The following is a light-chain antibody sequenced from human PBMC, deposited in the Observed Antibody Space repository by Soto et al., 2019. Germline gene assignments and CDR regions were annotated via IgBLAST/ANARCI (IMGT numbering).Light chain of an antibody. Sequence: EIVMTQSPATLSVSPGERATLSCRASQRISNNLAWYQQKPGQAPRLLIYGASTRATGIPARFTGSGFGTEFTLTISSLQFEDFAVYFCHQYNNWPAFGQGTKVEIK. CDR2: GAS. J-gene: IGKJ1*01. CDR3: HQYNNWPA. CDR1: QRISNN. V-gene: IGKV3-15*01.